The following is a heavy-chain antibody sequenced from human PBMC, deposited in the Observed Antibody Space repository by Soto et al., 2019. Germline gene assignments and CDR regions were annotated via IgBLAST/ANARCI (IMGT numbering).Heavy chain of an antibody. CDR2: IKQDGSDK. Sequence: GGSLRLSCAASGFTLSNFWITWVRQGPGKGLEWVANIKQDGSDKNYVDSVKGRFTISRDNAKNSLYLQMNSLRAEDTAVYYCAVVLRFFHDAFDIWGQGTMVTVSS. J-gene: IGHJ3*02. CDR1: GFTLSNFW. CDR3: AVVLRFFHDAFDI. V-gene: IGHV3-7*03. D-gene: IGHD3-3*01.